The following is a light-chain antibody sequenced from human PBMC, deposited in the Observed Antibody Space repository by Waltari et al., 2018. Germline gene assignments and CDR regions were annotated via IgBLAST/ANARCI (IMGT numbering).Light chain of an antibody. CDR2: AAS. J-gene: IGKJ4*01. CDR1: RGIDNS. CDR3: QQLIDYPLT. V-gene: IGKV1-9*01. Sequence: DIQLTQSPSFLSASVGDRVTITCRASRGIDNSLAWYQQKPGKAPKLLIYAASTLQTGVPSRFSGSGYGTEFTLAISSLQPEDFATYYCQQLIDYPLTFGGGTK.